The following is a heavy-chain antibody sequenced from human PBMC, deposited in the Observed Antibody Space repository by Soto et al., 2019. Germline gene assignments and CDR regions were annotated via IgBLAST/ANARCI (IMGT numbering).Heavy chain of an antibody. CDR2: LCFDNGHT. Sequence: QVQLVQSGAEVKKPGASVKVSCKASGYTLNNYRITWVRQAPGQGLEWMGWLCFDNGHTNYLQRFQGRVTMTTDTPTSAAYMELRSLRSDDTAVYYCARVIVEGHAIGMDVWGQGTTITVS. D-gene: IGHD3-22*01. CDR1: GYTLNNYR. CDR3: ARVIVEGHAIGMDV. J-gene: IGHJ6*02. V-gene: IGHV1-18*01.